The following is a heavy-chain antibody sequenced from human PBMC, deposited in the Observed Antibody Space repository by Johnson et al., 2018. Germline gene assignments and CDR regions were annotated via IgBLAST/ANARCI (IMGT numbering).Heavy chain of an antibody. V-gene: IGHV3-30*18. CDR3: AKTARGISYYYYYMDV. J-gene: IGHJ6*03. D-gene: IGHD1-1*01. Sequence: VQLVETGGGVVQPGRSLRLSCAASGFTFSSYGMHWVRQAPGKGLEWVAVISYDGSNKYYADSVKGRFTISRDNSKNTLYLQMNSLRAEDTAVYYFAKTARGISYYYYYMDVWGKGTTVTVSS. CDR2: ISYDGSNK. CDR1: GFTFSSYG.